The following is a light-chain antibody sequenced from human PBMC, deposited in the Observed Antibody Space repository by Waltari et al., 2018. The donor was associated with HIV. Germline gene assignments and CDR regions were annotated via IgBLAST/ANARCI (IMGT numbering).Light chain of an antibody. CDR1: SSDVGGYNY. Sequence: QSALTQPPSAAGSPGQSVTLSCPGTSSDVGGYNYLSWHQQHPGKAPKLMIYDVIKRPSGVPDRFSGSKSGNTASLTVSGLQPEDEADYYCSSHAGSKVVFGGGTRLTVL. CDR2: DVI. J-gene: IGLJ2*01. CDR3: SSHAGSKVV. V-gene: IGLV2-8*01.